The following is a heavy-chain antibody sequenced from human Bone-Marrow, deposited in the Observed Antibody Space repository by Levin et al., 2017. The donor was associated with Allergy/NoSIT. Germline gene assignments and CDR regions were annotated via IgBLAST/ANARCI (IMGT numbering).Heavy chain of an antibody. J-gene: IGHJ3*02. CDR1: GDSVSSNSAA. CDR3: ARDLNRRWGGSGWYLGKVPGAFDI. V-gene: IGHV6-1*01. CDR2: TYYRSKWYN. Sequence: SQTLSLTCAISGDSVSSNSAAWNWIRQSPSRGLEWLGRTYYRSKWYNDYAVSVKSRITINPDTSKNQFSLQLNSVTPEDTAVYYCARDLNRRWGGSGWYLGKVPGAFDIWGQGTMVTVSS. D-gene: IGHD6-19*01.